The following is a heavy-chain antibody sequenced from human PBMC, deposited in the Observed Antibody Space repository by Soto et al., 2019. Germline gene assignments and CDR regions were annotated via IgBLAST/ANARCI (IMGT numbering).Heavy chain of an antibody. CDR1: GYTFSTYG. J-gene: IGHJ6*02. CDR3: ARDRVDLLWCGESTLLAPHYYYGVDV. V-gene: IGHV1-18*01. D-gene: IGHD3-10*01. Sequence: QVQLVQSGAEVKKPGASVKVSCKASGYTFSTYGISWVRQAPGQGLEWMGWITAYNGNTNYAQKLQGRVTMTTDTSTSTAYREWRSLRADDTAVYYCARDRVDLLWCGESTLLAPHYYYGVDVWGQGTTVTVSS. CDR2: ITAYNGNT.